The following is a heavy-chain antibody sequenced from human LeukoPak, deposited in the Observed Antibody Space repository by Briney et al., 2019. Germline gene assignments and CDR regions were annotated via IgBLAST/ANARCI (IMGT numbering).Heavy chain of an antibody. CDR3: AKRPITMMEVEHDPSFDY. CDR2: ISGSGGST. CDR1: GFTFSSYA. D-gene: IGHD3-22*01. V-gene: IGHV3-23*01. Sequence: PGGSLRLSCAASGFTFSSYAMSWVRQAPGKGLEWVSAISGSGGSTYYADSVKGRFTISRDNSKNTLYLQMNSLRAEDTAVYYCAKRPITMMEVEHDPSFDYWGQGTLVTVSS. J-gene: IGHJ4*02.